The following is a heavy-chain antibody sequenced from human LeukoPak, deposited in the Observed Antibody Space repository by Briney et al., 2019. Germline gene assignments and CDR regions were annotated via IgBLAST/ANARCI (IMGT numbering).Heavy chain of an antibody. CDR2: ISSSGTSI. CDR1: GFTFRSYN. V-gene: IGHV3-48*02. Sequence: PGGSLRLSCAASGFTFRSYNMGWVRQAQGEGLEWVAYISSSGTSINYADSVKGRFTISRDNAKNSLFLQMNSLRDEDTAVYFCARGGETRFDLWGQGTLVTVSS. CDR3: ARGGETRFDL. J-gene: IGHJ5*02. D-gene: IGHD5-24*01.